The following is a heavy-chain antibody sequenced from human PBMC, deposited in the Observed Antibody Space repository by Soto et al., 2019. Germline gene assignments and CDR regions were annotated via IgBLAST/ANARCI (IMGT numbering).Heavy chain of an antibody. D-gene: IGHD6-19*01. Sequence: GGSLRLSCAASGFTFSTYAMSWVRQAPGKGLEWVSAISGSGDGTYYADSVKGRFTISRDNAKNTLYLRMNSRRAEDTAVYYCAKRAAVTGAFDYWGQGTLVTVSS. V-gene: IGHV3-23*01. J-gene: IGHJ4*02. CDR3: AKRAAVTGAFDY. CDR2: ISGSGDGT. CDR1: GFTFSTYA.